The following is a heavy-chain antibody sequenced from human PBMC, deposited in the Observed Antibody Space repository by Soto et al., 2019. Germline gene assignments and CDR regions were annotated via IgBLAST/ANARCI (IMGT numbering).Heavy chain of an antibody. CDR2: INPSGGST. Sequence: ASVKVSCKASVYTFTSYYMHWVRQAPGQGLEWMGIINPSGGSTSYAQKFQGRVTMTRDTSTSTVYMELSSLRSEDTAVYYCARDDACSRIGAAAGTQYYCYGMDVWGQGTTVTVSS. CDR3: ARDDACSRIGAAAGTQYYCYGMDV. V-gene: IGHV1-46*01. J-gene: IGHJ6*02. CDR1: VYTFTSYY. D-gene: IGHD6-13*01.